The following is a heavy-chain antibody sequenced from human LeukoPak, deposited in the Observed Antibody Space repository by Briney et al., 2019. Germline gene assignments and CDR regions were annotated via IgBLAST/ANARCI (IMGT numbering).Heavy chain of an antibody. J-gene: IGHJ6*02. V-gene: IGHV1-2*06. CDR2: INPNSGGT. D-gene: IGHD2-21*02. CDR3: ARAKGVVVTDYYYGMDV. Sequence: ASVNVSCKASGYTFTGYYMHWVRQAPGQGLEWMGRINPNSGGTNYAQKFQGRVTMTRDTSISTAYMELSRLRSDDTAVYYCARAKGVVVTDYYYGMDVWGQGTTVTVSS. CDR1: GYTFTGYY.